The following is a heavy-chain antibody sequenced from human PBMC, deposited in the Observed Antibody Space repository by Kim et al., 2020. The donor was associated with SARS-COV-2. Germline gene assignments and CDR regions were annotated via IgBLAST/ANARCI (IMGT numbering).Heavy chain of an antibody. Sequence: NPSLKSRVTISVNTSKNQFSLKLNSVTAADTAVYHCARHRGYSYGYNGMDVWGQGTTVTVSS. J-gene: IGHJ6*02. D-gene: IGHD5-18*01. CDR3: ARHRGYSYGYNGMDV. V-gene: IGHV4-39*01.